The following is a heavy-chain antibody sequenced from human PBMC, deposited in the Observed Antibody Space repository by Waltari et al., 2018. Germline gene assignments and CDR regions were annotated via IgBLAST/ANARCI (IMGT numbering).Heavy chain of an antibody. CDR1: GFTFSHYS. D-gene: IGHD4-17*01. CDR2: ITGRSNDI. V-gene: IGHV3-21*06. CDR3: ARATVTTFNYFGLDV. Sequence: EVQLVESGGGLVKPGGSLRLSCAASGFTFSHYSRHWVHQAPGKGLEWVSSITGRSNDIYYADSVKGRCTISRDNAKNSLYLQMNSLRAEDTAVYYCARATVTTFNYFGLDVWGQGTTVTVSS. J-gene: IGHJ6*02.